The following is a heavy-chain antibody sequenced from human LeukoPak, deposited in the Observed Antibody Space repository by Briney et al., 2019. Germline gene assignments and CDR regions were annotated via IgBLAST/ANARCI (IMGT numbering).Heavy chain of an antibody. Sequence: GESLKISCKGSGYSFTNFWIGWVRQMPGEGLEWVGVIYPGDSNTRYSPSFQGRVTISADESISTAYLQWSSLKASDTAMYYCARHVLVRGVISIDYWGQGTLVTVSS. CDR2: IYPGDSNT. CDR3: ARHVLVRGVISIDY. D-gene: IGHD3-10*01. V-gene: IGHV5-51*01. CDR1: GYSFTNFW. J-gene: IGHJ4*02.